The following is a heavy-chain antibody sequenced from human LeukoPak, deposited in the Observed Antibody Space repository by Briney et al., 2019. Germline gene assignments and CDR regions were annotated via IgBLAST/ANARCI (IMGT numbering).Heavy chain of an antibody. D-gene: IGHD5/OR15-5a*01. CDR3: ARGPRVTRDRSVYNWFDP. CDR2: MNPNSGNT. V-gene: IGHV1-8*03. J-gene: IGHJ5*02. Sequence: GASVKVSCKASGYTFTSYDINWVRQATGQGLEWMGWMNPNSGNTGYAQKFQGRVTITRNTSISTAYMELSSLRSEDTAVYYCARGPRVTRDRSVYNWFDPWGQGTLVTVSS. CDR1: GYTFTSYD.